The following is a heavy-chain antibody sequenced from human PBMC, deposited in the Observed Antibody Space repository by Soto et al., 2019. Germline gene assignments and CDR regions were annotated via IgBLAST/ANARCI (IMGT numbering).Heavy chain of an antibody. D-gene: IGHD3-10*01. CDR2: INHSGST. Sequence: PSETLSLTCAVYGGFFSGYYWSWIRQPPGKGLEWIGEINHSGSTNYNPSLKSRVTISVDTSKNQLSLKLSSVTAADTAVYYCARGGVRGGPTVAHTTLYNWFDPWGQGTLVTVSS. V-gene: IGHV4-34*01. CDR3: ARGGVRGGPTVAHTTLYNWFDP. CDR1: GGFFSGYY. J-gene: IGHJ5*01.